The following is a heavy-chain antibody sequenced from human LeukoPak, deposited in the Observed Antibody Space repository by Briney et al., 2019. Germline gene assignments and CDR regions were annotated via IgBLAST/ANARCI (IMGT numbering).Heavy chain of an antibody. CDR2: IVVGSGNT. V-gene: IGHV1-58*02. CDR1: GFTFTSSA. J-gene: IGHJ3*02. Sequence: SVKVSCKASGFTFTSSAMQWVRQARGQRLEWIGWIVVGSGNTNYAQKFQERVTITRDMSTSTAYMELSSLRSEDTAVYYCAAHYCNSTSCYAYDAFDIWGQGTMVTVSS. D-gene: IGHD2-2*01. CDR3: AAHYCNSTSCYAYDAFDI.